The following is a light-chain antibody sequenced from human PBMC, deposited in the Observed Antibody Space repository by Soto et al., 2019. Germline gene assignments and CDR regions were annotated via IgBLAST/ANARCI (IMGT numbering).Light chain of an antibody. V-gene: IGLV1-40*01. CDR2: GNR. CDR3: QYFDSSLSGWRV. Sequence: QSVLTQPPSVSGAPGQSVTISCTGSSSNIGAGYDVHWYQQLPGTAPKLLIYGNRNRPSGVPDRVSGSKSGTSATLALTGLQAEDEADYYCQYFDSSLSGWRVFGGGTKLTVL. CDR1: SSNIGAGYD. J-gene: IGLJ3*02.